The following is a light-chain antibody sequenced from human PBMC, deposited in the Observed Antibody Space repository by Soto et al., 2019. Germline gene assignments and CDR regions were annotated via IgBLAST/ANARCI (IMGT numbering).Light chain of an antibody. CDR3: HHYGTSPT. CDR1: QSVSSN. CDR2: DAS. V-gene: IGKV3D-11*03. J-gene: IGKJ5*01. Sequence: IVLTQSPATLSVSPGERATLSCRASQSVSSNLAWYQQIPGRAPRLLIYDASNRATGIPARFSGSGSGTDFTLTISSLEPEDFAVYFCHHYGTSPTFGQGTRLEI.